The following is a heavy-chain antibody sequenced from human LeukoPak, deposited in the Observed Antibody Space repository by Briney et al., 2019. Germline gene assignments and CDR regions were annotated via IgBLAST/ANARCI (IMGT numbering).Heavy chain of an antibody. Sequence: ASVKVSFKASGYTFTSYGISWVRQAPGQGLEWMGWISAYNGNTNYAQKLQGRVTMTTDTSTSTAYMELRSLRSDDTAVYYCARDPGVSGGPYYFDYWGQGTLVTVSS. D-gene: IGHD4-23*01. CDR2: ISAYNGNT. CDR1: GYTFTSYG. V-gene: IGHV1-18*01. J-gene: IGHJ4*02. CDR3: ARDPGVSGGPYYFDY.